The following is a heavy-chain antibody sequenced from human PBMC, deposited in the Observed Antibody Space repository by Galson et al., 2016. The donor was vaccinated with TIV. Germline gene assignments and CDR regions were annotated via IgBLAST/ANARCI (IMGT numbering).Heavy chain of an antibody. J-gene: IGHJ6*04. CDR2: ISGYNGNK. D-gene: IGHD3-3*01. V-gene: IGHV1-18*01. Sequence: SVKVSSKASGYTLSSYSISWVRQAPGQGLEWMGWISGYNGNKNYAQKFQDRVTMTTDTSTNTAYMELRSLRSDDTAGYYCARVPTKTFDFWSGFDNSFCMDVWGKGTTVTVSS. CDR1: GYTLSSYS. CDR3: ARVPTKTFDFWSGFDNSFCMDV.